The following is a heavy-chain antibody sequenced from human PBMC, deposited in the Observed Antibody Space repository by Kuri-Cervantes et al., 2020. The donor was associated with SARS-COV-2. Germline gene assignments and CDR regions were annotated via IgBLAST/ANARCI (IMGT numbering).Heavy chain of an antibody. Sequence: ASVKVSCKASGYTFTDYYMHWVRQAPGQGLEWMGVDGMSANSGGTNYAQKFQGRVTMTRDTSTSTVYMELSSLRSEDTAVYYCARDVRIIIGVDRGYFDYWGQGTLVTVSS. J-gene: IGHJ4*02. D-gene: IGHD2-15*01. CDR1: GYTFTDYY. V-gene: IGHV1-2*02. CDR3: ARDVRIIIGVDRGYFDY. CDR2: MSANSGGT.